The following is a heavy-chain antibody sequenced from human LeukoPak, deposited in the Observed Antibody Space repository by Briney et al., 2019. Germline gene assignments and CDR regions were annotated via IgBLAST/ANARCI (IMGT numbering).Heavy chain of an antibody. J-gene: IGHJ4*02. V-gene: IGHV4-39*01. Sequence: PLETLSLTCTVSGGSISSSSYYWGWIRQPPGKGLEWIGSIYYSGSTYYNPSLKSRVTISVDTSKNQFSLKLSSVTAADTAVYYCAGERWLGYPGDETYWGQGTLVTVSS. CDR2: IYYSGST. D-gene: IGHD5-24*01. CDR3: AGERWLGYPGDETY. CDR1: GGSISSSSYY.